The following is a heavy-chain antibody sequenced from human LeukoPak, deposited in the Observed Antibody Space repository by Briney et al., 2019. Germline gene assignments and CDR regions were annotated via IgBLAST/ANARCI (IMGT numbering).Heavy chain of an antibody. Sequence: GGSLRLSCAASGFPFRRHDMHWVRQAPGRGLGWVASVSYDGSSEKYEDSVKGRFTISRDNSQSTLYVQMNTLRVEDTALYYCARALSNHGSGKDNWFDPWGQGTLVTVSS. V-gene: IGHV3-30*04. J-gene: IGHJ5*02. CDR1: GFPFRRHD. CDR2: VSYDGSSE. D-gene: IGHD3-10*01. CDR3: ARALSNHGSGKDNWFDP.